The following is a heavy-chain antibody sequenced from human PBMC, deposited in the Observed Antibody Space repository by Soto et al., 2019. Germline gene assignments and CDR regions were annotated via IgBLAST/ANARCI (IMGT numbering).Heavy chain of an antibody. J-gene: IGHJ6*02. CDR3: ARSQGGSSSLDIYYYYYYGMDV. D-gene: IGHD2-15*01. V-gene: IGHV1-69*01. CDR2: VIPIFGTP. CDR1: GGTFRTYA. Sequence: QVQLVQSGAEVKKPGSSVKVSCKAPGGTFRTYAISWVRQAPGQGLEWMGGVIPIFGTPKYAQKCQGRVTITADESTSTGYMELRSLRSEDTAVYYCARSQGGSSSLDIYYYYYYGMDVWGQGTTVTVSS.